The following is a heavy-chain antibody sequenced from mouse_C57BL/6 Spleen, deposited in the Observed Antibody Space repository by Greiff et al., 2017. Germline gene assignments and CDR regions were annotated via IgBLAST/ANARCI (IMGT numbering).Heavy chain of an antibody. D-gene: IGHD1-2*01. V-gene: IGHV2-2*01. J-gene: IGHJ3*01. CDR2: IWSGGST. CDR3: ARAYGGVFAY. Sequence: QVQLKQSGPGLVQPSQSLSITCTVSGFSLTSYGVHWVRQSPGKGLEWLGVIWSGGSTDYNAAFISRLSISKDNSKSQVFFKMNSLQADDTAIYYCARAYGGVFAYWGQGTLVTVSA. CDR1: GFSLTSYG.